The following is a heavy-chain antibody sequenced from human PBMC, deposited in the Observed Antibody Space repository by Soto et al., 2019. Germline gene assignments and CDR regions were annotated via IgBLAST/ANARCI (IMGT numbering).Heavy chain of an antibody. CDR1: GGSFSGYY. J-gene: IGHJ4*02. CDR3: ARKHVGVPDSTYRFDY. V-gene: IGHV4-34*01. CDR2: INHSGST. Sequence: SETLSLTCAVYGGSFSGYYWSWIRQPPGKGLEWIGEINHSGSTNYNPSIKSRVTISVDTSKNQFSLELSSVTAADTAVYYCARKHVGVPDSTYRFDYWGQGTLVTVSS. D-gene: IGHD2-2*01.